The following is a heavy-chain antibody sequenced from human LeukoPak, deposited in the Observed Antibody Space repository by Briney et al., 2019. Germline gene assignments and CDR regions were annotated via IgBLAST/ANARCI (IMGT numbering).Heavy chain of an antibody. J-gene: IGHJ4*02. V-gene: IGHV5-51*01. CDR3: ARSPWFVCFTHRYFDY. CDR1: GYAFTSYW. Sequence: GESLKISCKGFGYAFTSYWIGWVRQIPGKGLEWMGIIYPGDSNTRYCPSFQGQVTISADQSISTAYLQWSSLKASDTAMYYCARSPWFVCFTHRYFDYWGPGTLVTVSS. CDR2: IYPGDSNT. D-gene: IGHD3-10*01.